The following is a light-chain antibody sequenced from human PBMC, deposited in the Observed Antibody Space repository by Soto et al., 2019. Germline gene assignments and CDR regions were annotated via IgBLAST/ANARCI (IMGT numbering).Light chain of an antibody. Sequence: ENVLTQSPGTLSLSPGERATLSCRAGQSFSSYLLWCQQKPGQAPRLLIYGASTRATGIPARFSGSGSGTEFTLSISSLQSEDFAVYYCQQYNNWPITFGQGTRLEI. CDR3: QQYNNWPIT. CDR1: QSFSSY. V-gene: IGKV3-15*01. CDR2: GAS. J-gene: IGKJ5*01.